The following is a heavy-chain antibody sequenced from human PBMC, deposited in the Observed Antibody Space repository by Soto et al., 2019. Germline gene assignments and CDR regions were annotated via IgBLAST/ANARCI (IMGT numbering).Heavy chain of an antibody. CDR2: ISAYNGNT. Sequence: GASVKVSCKASGYTFTSYGISWVRQAPGQGLEWMGWISAYNGNTNYAQKLQGRVTMTTDTSTSTAYMELRSLRSDDTAVYYCARDKYYYDSSGYPGTFDYWGQGTLVTVSS. D-gene: IGHD3-22*01. J-gene: IGHJ4*02. V-gene: IGHV1-18*01. CDR3: ARDKYYYDSSGYPGTFDY. CDR1: GYTFTSYG.